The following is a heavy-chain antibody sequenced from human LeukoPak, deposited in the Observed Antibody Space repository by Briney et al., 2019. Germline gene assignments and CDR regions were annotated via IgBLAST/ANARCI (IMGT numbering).Heavy chain of an antibody. CDR1: GFTFSSHW. Sequence: GGSLRLSCAASGFTFSSHWMSWVRQAPGKGLEWVANIKQDGSEKYYVDSVKGRFTISRDNAKNSLYLQMNSLRAEDTAVYYCASGWFRELPENWGQGTLVTVSS. CDR3: ASGWFRELPEN. J-gene: IGHJ4*02. CDR2: IKQDGSEK. D-gene: IGHD3-10*01. V-gene: IGHV3-7*01.